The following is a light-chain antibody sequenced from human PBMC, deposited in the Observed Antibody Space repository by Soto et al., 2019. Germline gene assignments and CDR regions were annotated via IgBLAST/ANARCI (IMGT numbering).Light chain of an antibody. CDR2: LEGSGSY. CDR3: ETWDSNAWV. Sequence: QLVLTQSSSASASLGSXVKLTCXXXSGXSSYIIAWHQQQPGKAPRYLMKLEGSGSYNKGSGVPDRFSGSSSGADRYLTISNLQSEDEADYYCETWDSNAWVFGGGTKLTVL. CDR1: SGXSSYI. J-gene: IGLJ3*02. V-gene: IGLV4-60*03.